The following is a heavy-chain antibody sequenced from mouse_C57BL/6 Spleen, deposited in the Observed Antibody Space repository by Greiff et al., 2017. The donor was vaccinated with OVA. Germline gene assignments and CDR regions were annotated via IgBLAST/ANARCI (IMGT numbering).Heavy chain of an antibody. Sequence: QVTLKVSGPELVKPGASVKISCKASGYAFSSSWMNWVKQRPGKGLEWIGRIYPGDGDTNYNGKFKGKATLTADKSSSTAYMQLSSLTSEDSAVYFCVYDYYFDYWGQGTTLTVSS. V-gene: IGHV1-82*01. D-gene: IGHD2-3*01. CDR3: VYDYYFDY. CDR2: IYPGDGDT. CDR1: GYAFSSSW. J-gene: IGHJ2*01.